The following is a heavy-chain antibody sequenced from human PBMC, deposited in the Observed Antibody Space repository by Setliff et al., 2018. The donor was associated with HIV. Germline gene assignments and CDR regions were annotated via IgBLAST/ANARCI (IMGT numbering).Heavy chain of an antibody. CDR1: GFTFNTCA. V-gene: IGHV3-72*01. J-gene: IGHJ3*02. Sequence: GGSLRLSCAGSGFTFNTCAMNWVRQAPGKGLEWVGRSGNKAHSYTVEYAASVKGRFTISRDNAKNSLYLQMNSLRAEDTAVYYCAKGDMVRGVILPFDIWGQGTMVTVSS. D-gene: IGHD3-10*01. CDR3: AKGDMVRGVILPFDI. CDR2: SGNKAHSYTV.